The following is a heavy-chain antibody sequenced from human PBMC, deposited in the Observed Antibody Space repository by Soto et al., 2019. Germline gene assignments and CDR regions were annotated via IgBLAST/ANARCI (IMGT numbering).Heavy chain of an antibody. J-gene: IGHJ5*02. CDR3: AKDRREVPENNWFDP. V-gene: IGHV3-23*01. CDR1: GFTFSSYA. D-gene: IGHD2-2*01. Sequence: GGSLRLSCAASGFTFSSYAMSWVRQAPGKGLEWVSGISGSGGSTDYADSVKGRFTISRDNPKNTVYLQMNSLRAEDTAVYYCAKDRREVPENNWFDPWGQGTLVTVSS. CDR2: ISGSGGST.